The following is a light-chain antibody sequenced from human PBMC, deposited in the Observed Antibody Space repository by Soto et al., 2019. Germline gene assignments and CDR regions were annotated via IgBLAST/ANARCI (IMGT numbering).Light chain of an antibody. CDR3: QQYNKWPLIT. CDR2: AAS. CDR1: QSISSY. Sequence: DIQMTQSPSTLSASVGDRVTITCRASQSISSYLNWYQQKPGKAPKLLIYAASSLQSGVPSRFSGSGSGTHFTLTISSLQSEDFALYYCQQYNKWPLITFGQGTRLEIK. J-gene: IGKJ5*01. V-gene: IGKV1-39*01.